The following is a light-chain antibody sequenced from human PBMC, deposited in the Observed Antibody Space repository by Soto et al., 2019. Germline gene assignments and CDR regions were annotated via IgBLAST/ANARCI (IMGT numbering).Light chain of an antibody. CDR3: QQYGSSLIT. CDR2: GAS. Sequence: EIVLTQSPGTLSLSPGARAPLSCRASQSVSSSYLAWYQQKPGQAPRLLIYGASSRATGIPDRFSGSGSGTDFTLTISRLEPEDFAVYYCQQYGSSLITFGQGTRLEIK. J-gene: IGKJ5*01. V-gene: IGKV3-20*01. CDR1: QSVSSSY.